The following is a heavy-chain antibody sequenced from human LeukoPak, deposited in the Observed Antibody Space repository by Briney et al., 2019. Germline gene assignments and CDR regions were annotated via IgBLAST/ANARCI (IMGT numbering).Heavy chain of an antibody. CDR1: GDSISSSSCY. V-gene: IGHV4-39*07. CDR2: IYYTGST. J-gene: IGHJ3*02. Sequence: SETLSLTCTVSGDSISSSSCYWGWIRQPPGKGLEWIGHIYYTGSTYYNPSLKSRVTISVDTSKNQFSLKLSSVTAADTAVYYCAKERSSWAFDIWGQGTMVTVSS. D-gene: IGHD6-6*01. CDR3: AKERSSWAFDI.